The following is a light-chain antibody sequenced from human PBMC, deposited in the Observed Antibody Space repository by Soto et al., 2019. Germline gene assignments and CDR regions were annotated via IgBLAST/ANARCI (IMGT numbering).Light chain of an antibody. Sequence: AIQLTQSPSSLSASVGDRVTITCRASQGISSALAWYQQKAGKPPKLLIYDASSLKSGVPSRFSGSGSGTDFTLTISSLQPEDFATYYCQQFNIYLTFGQGTRLEIK. J-gene: IGKJ5*01. CDR2: DAS. CDR3: QQFNIYLT. CDR1: QGISSA. V-gene: IGKV1-13*02.